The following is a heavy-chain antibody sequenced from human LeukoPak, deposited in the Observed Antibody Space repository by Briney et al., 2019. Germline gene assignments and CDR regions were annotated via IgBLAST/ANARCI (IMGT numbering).Heavy chain of an antibody. D-gene: IGHD3-22*01. V-gene: IGHV3-11*04. CDR2: ISSSGSTI. CDR1: GFTFSDYY. Sequence: GGSLRLSCAASGFTFSDYYMSWIRQAPGKGLEWVSYISSSGSTIYYADSVKGRFTISRDNAKNSLYLQMNSLRAEDTAVYYCASTQSVTMIVVAQFDYWGQGTLVTVSS. J-gene: IGHJ4*02. CDR3: ASTQSVTMIVVAQFDY.